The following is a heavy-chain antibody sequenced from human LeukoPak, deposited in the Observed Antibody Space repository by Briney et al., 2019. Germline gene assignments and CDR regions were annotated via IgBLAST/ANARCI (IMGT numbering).Heavy chain of an antibody. D-gene: IGHD6-19*01. V-gene: IGHV3-66*01. CDR3: ARDGGSSGWYCDY. Sequence: GGSLRLSCAASGFTVSSNYMSWVRQAPGKGLEWVSVIYSGGSTYYADSVKGRFTISRDNSKKTLYLQMNSLRAEDTAVYYCARDGGSSGWYCDYWGQGTLVTVSS. CDR1: GFTVSSNY. J-gene: IGHJ4*02. CDR2: IYSGGST.